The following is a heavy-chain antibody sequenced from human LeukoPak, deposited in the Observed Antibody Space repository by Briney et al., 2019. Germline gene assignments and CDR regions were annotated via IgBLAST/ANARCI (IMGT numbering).Heavy chain of an antibody. V-gene: IGHV4-59*01. CDR2: IYYSGST. D-gene: IGHD6-13*01. CDR3: ARSSNRSTWYPSDG. CDR1: GGSISGYY. Sequence: PSETLSLTCTVSGGSISGYYCNWIRQPPGKGLEWIGYIYYSGSTNCNPSLKSRVTVSLDTSKNQFSLKLSSVTAADTAVYYCARSSNRSTWYPSDGWGHGTLVTVSS. J-gene: IGHJ4*01.